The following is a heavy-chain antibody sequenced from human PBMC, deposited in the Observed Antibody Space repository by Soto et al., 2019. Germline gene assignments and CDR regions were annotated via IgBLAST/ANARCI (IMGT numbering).Heavy chain of an antibody. CDR3: AREYSGYDSRYYYYMDV. Sequence: PGGSLRLSCAASGFTFSSYWMSWVRQAPGKGLEWVANIKQDGSEKYYVDSVKGRFTISRDNAKNSLYLQMNSLRAEDTAVYYCAREYSGYDSRYYYYMDVWGKGTTVTVSS. J-gene: IGHJ6*03. CDR1: GFTFSSYW. D-gene: IGHD5-12*01. V-gene: IGHV3-7*01. CDR2: IKQDGSEK.